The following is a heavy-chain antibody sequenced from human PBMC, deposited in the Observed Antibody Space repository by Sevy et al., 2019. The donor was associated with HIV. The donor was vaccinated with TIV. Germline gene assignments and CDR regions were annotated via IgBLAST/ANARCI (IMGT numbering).Heavy chain of an antibody. Sequence: SETLSLTCTVSDDSISSGGCYWTWIRQHPGKGLEWIGHIYYSGSTYYNPSLKSRITISVDTSKNQFSLKLTSVTAADTAVYHCARGTGYYGNFFDYWGPGTLVTVSS. J-gene: IGHJ4*02. D-gene: IGHD3-10*01. CDR3: ARGTGYYGNFFDY. CDR1: DDSISSGGCY. CDR2: IYYSGST. V-gene: IGHV4-31*03.